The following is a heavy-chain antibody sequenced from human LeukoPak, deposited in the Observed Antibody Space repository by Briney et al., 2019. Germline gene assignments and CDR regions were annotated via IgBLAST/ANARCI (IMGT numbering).Heavy chain of an antibody. CDR3: ASLVSTYYHGSGSPAY. J-gene: IGHJ4*02. CDR1: HGSFSSGDYY. Sequence: SETLSLTCTVSHGSFSSGDYYWSWIRQPPGRGLEWIGYIYYSGSTYYNPSLKSRITISVDTSKNQFSLKLSSLPAADTAVYYCASLVSTYYHGSGSPAYWGQGTLVTVSS. CDR2: IYYSGST. D-gene: IGHD3-10*01. V-gene: IGHV4-30-4*08.